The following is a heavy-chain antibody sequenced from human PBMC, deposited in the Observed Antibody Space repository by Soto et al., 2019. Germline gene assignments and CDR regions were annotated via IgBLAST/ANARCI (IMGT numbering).Heavy chain of an antibody. CDR2: ISSSSSTI. J-gene: IGHJ4*02. D-gene: IGHD3-16*01. CDR1: GFTFSTYS. V-gene: IGHV3-48*01. CDR3: ARDTPYDYIWGSYAY. Sequence: EVQVVEPGGGLVQPGGSLRLSCAASGFTFSTYSMNWVRQAPGKGLEWLSYISSSSSTIYYADSLKGRFTISRDNAKNSLYLQMNSLRAEDTAVYYCARDTPYDYIWGSYAYWGQGTLVTVSS.